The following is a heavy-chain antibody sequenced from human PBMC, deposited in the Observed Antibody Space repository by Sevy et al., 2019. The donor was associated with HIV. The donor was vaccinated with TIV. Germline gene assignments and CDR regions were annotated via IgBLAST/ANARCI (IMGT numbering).Heavy chain of an antibody. Sequence: GGSLRLSCEASAINIRDYCMNWVRQAPGKGLEWVANINPDGSKIYYADSVKGRFTISRDSAKNPVFLQMTSLRAEDTAVYYCVSAVQLAASYWGQGMLVTVSS. J-gene: IGHJ4*02. D-gene: IGHD2-15*01. CDR3: VSAVQLAASY. CDR1: AINIRDYC. CDR2: INPDGSKI. V-gene: IGHV3-7*02.